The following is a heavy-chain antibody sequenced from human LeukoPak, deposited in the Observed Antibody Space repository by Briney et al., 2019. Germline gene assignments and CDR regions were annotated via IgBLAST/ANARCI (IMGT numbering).Heavy chain of an antibody. Sequence: SETLSLTCTVSGASIDSGRYYWGWLRQPPGKGLEGIGSIHYSGTTYYNPSLKSRVTISIDTSNNQFSLKLSSVTAADTVVNYCARGTRYNPWGQGTLVTVSS. CDR2: IHYSGTT. CDR1: GASIDSGRYY. J-gene: IGHJ5*02. D-gene: IGHD1-1*01. V-gene: IGHV4-39*07. CDR3: ARGTRYNP.